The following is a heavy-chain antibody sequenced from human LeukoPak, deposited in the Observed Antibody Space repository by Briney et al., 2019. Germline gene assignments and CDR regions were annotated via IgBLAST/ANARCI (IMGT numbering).Heavy chain of an antibody. CDR1: GFTFSSYG. V-gene: IGHV3-30*18. CDR3: AKDDSSGYYWVFYYYGLDV. J-gene: IGHJ6*02. CDR2: ISYDGSNK. Sequence: GGSLRLSCAASGFTFSSYGMHWVRQAPGKGLEWVAVISYDGSNKYYADSVKGRLTISRDNSKNTLYLQMNSLRAEDTAVYYCAKDDSSGYYWVFYYYGLDVWGQGTTVTVSS. D-gene: IGHD3-22*01.